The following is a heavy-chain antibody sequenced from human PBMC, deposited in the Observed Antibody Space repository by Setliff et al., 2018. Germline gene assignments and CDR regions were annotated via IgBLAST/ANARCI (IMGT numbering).Heavy chain of an antibody. CDR2: ISSRSTYI. Sequence: GGSLRLSCVASGFTFNNFAFNWVRQAPGKGLEWVSSISSRSTYIYYADSVKGRFTISRDNANNSLYLQMHSLVAEDTAMYYCARFACNGGSCYLSASDHWGQGALVTVSS. D-gene: IGHD2-15*01. CDR3: ARFACNGGSCYLSASDH. J-gene: IGHJ4*02. V-gene: IGHV3-21*06. CDR1: GFTFNNFA.